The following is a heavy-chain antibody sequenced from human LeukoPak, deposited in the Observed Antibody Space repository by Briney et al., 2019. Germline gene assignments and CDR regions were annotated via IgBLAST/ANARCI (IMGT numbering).Heavy chain of an antibody. CDR3: AKDGAGSQSYCSSTSCYVDY. D-gene: IGHD2-2*01. V-gene: IGHV3-30*02. J-gene: IGHJ4*02. CDR2: IRYDGSNK. Sequence: GGSLRLSCAASGFTFSSYDMHWVRQAPGKGLEWVAFIRYDGSNKYYADSVKGRFSISRDNSKNTLYLQVNSLRAEDTAVYYCAKDGAGSQSYCSSTSCYVDYWGQGTLVTVSS. CDR1: GFTFSSYD.